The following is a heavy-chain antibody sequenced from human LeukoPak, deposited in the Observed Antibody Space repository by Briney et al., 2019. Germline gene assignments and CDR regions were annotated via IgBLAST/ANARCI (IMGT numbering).Heavy chain of an antibody. D-gene: IGHD5-24*01. V-gene: IGHV3-66*01. J-gene: IGHJ4*02. Sequence: GGSLRLSCAASGFTVSSNYMSWVRQAPGKGLEWVSVIYSGGSTYYADSVKGRFTISRDNSKNTLYLQMNSLRAEDTAVYYCARGQEVATIVGYFDYWGQGTLVTVSS. CDR1: GFTVSSNY. CDR2: IYSGGST. CDR3: ARGQEVATIVGYFDY.